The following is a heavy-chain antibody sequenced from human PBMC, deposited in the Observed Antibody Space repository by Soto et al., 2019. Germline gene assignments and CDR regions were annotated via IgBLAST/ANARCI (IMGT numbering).Heavy chain of an antibody. CDR1: GFTFSSYG. Sequence: QVQLVESGGGVVQPGRSLRLSCAASGFTFSSYGMHWVRQAPGKGLDWVAVIWYDGSYKYYGVSVKGRFTISRDNSKNTLYLQMNSLRAEDTAVYYCARDKGNWTTADYWGQGTLVTLSS. CDR2: IWYDGSYK. CDR3: ARDKGNWTTADY. V-gene: IGHV3-33*01. J-gene: IGHJ4*02. D-gene: IGHD1-20*01.